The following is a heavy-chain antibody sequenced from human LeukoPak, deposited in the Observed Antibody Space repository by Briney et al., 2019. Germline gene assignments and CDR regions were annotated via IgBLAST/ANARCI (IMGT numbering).Heavy chain of an antibody. CDR1: GGTFSKYA. CDR2: IIPFLDTS. Sequence: PMASVKVSCRASGGTFSKYALSWVRQAPGQGLEWMGAIIPFLDTSNYPPKFQDRVTITTDESTSTAYMDLSSLRSDDTAVYYCARAQAGNYDWPLDLWGQGTLVTVSS. CDR3: ARAQAGNYDWPLDL. J-gene: IGHJ5*02. D-gene: IGHD5-12*01. V-gene: IGHV1-69*05.